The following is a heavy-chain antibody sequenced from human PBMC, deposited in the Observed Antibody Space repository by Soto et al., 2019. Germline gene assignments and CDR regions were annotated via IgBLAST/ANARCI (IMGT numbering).Heavy chain of an antibody. J-gene: IGHJ6*02. V-gene: IGHV3-15*01. Sequence: EVQLVESGGGLVKPGGSLRLSCAASGFTFSNAWMSWVRQAPGKGLEWVGRIKSKTDGGTTDYAAPVKGRFTISRDDSKNTLYLQMNSLKTEDTAVYYCTTGVWFGELVYYYGMDVWGQGTTVTVSS. CDR3: TTGVWFGELVYYYGMDV. D-gene: IGHD3-10*01. CDR2: IKSKTDGGTT. CDR1: GFTFSNAW.